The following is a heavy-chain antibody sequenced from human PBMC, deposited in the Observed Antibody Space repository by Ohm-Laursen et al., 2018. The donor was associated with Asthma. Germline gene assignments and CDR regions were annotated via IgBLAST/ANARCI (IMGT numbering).Heavy chain of an antibody. CDR3: AKAYGEAFDI. D-gene: IGHD4-17*01. V-gene: IGHV3-7*01. J-gene: IGHJ3*02. CDR1: GFTFSSYG. Sequence: SLRLSCAASGFTFSSYGLHWVRQAPGKGLEWVATIKQDGSEKYYVDSVKGRFTISRDNSKNTLYLQMNSLRAEDTAVYYCAKAYGEAFDIWGQGTMVTVSS. CDR2: IKQDGSEK.